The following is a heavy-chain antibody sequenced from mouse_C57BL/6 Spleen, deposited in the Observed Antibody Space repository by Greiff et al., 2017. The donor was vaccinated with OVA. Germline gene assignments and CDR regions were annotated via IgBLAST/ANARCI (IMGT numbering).Heavy chain of an antibody. D-gene: IGHD2-1*01. CDR2: FHPYNDDT. Sequence: QVQLKESGAELVKPGASVKMSCKASGYTFTTYPIEWMKQNHGKSLEWIGNFHPYNDDTKYNEKFKGKATLTVEKSSSTVYLELSRLTSDDSAVYYCARGGNYEAWFAYWGQGTLVTVSA. CDR3: ARGGNYEAWFAY. V-gene: IGHV1-47*01. J-gene: IGHJ3*01. CDR1: GYTFTTYP.